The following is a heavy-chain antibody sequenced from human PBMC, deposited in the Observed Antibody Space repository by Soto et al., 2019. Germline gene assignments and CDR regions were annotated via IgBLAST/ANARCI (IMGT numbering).Heavy chain of an antibody. V-gene: IGHV3-9*01. D-gene: IGHD2-2*01. Sequence: GGSLRLSCAASGFTFDDYAMHWVRQAPGKGLEWVSGISWNSGSIGYADSVKGRFTISRDNAKNSLYLQMNSLRAEEKALYYCAKDRGIVVVPAAKGAFDIWGQGTMVTVSS. J-gene: IGHJ3*02. CDR2: ISWNSGSI. CDR1: GFTFDDYA. CDR3: AKDRGIVVVPAAKGAFDI.